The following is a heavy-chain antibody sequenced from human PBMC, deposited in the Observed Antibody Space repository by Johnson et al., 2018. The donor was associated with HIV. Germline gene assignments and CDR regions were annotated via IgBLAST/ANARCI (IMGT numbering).Heavy chain of an antibody. CDR1: GFTFSNY. CDR2: IYSGGST. V-gene: IGHV3-66*02. Sequence: VQLVESGGGLVQPGGSLRLVCAASGFTFSNYMSWVRQAPGKGLEWVSVIYSGGSTYYADSVKGRFTISRDNSKNTLYLQMNSLRAEDTAVYYCARAGVVFSTASHDAFDIWGQGTMVTVSS. CDR3: ARAGVVFSTASHDAFDI. J-gene: IGHJ3*02. D-gene: IGHD2-21*01.